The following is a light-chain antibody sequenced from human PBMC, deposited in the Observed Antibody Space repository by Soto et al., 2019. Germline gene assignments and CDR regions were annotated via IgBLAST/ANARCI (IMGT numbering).Light chain of an antibody. CDR3: QQYGSSPRT. Sequence: EILLTQSPVTLSLSPGESSSLSGRASQSVTGNSLAWYQQKPGQAPRLLIYGASSRATGIPDRFSGSGSGTDFTLTISRLEPEDFSVYYCQQYGSSPRTFGQGTKVDIK. V-gene: IGKV3-20*01. CDR1: QSVTGNS. J-gene: IGKJ1*01. CDR2: GAS.